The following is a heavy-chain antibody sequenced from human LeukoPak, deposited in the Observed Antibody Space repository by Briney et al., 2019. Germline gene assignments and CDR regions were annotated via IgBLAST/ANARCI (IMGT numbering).Heavy chain of an antibody. CDR3: AKDPLLAARRWYYFDY. CDR2: IRYDGSNK. J-gene: IGHJ4*02. Sequence: GGSLRLSCAASGFTFSSYGMHWVRQAPGKGLEWVAFIRYDGSNKYYADSVKGRFTISRDNSKNTLYLQMNSLRAEDTAVYYCAKDPLLAARRWYYFDYWGQGTLVTVSS. V-gene: IGHV3-30*02. D-gene: IGHD6-6*01. CDR1: GFTFSSYG.